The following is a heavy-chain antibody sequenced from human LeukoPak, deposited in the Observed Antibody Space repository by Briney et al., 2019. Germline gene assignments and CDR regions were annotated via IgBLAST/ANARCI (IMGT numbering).Heavy chain of an antibody. Sequence: GGSLRLSCAASGFTFSSYAMSWVRQAPGKGLEWVSAISGSGGSTYYADSVKGRFTISTDNSKNSLYLQMNSLRAEDTAVYYCAKEGLWFGELPMGYWGQGTLVTVSS. D-gene: IGHD3-10*01. CDR3: AKEGLWFGELPMGY. CDR2: ISGSGGST. V-gene: IGHV3-23*01. J-gene: IGHJ4*02. CDR1: GFTFSSYA.